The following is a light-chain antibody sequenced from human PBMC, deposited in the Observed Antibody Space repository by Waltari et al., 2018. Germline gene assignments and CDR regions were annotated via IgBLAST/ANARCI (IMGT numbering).Light chain of an antibody. CDR1: SSNIGTNI. Sequence: QSVLTQPSSASGTPGQEITISCSGGSSNIGTNIVNWYQQLPGTAPKLLIFTNNQRPAGGPHRFSGSRSGTSASLAISGLQSEDDETAYYCTAWDDSLNTWVFGGGTKLTVL. CDR2: TNN. CDR3: TAWDDSLNTWV. J-gene: IGLJ3*02. V-gene: IGLV1-44*01.